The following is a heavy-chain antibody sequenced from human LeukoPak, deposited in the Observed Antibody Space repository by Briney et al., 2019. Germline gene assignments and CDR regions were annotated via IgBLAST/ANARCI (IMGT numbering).Heavy chain of an antibody. J-gene: IGHJ4*02. V-gene: IGHV1-2*02. CDR3: ARDFNYDSSGPPGY. CDR2: INPNSGGT. Sequence: GASVKVSCKASGYTFTGYYMHWVRQAPGQGLEWMGWINPNSGGTNYAQKFQGRVTMTRDTFISTAYMELSRLRSDDTAVYYCARDFNYDSSGPPGYWGQGTLVTVSS. CDR1: GYTFTGYY. D-gene: IGHD3-22*01.